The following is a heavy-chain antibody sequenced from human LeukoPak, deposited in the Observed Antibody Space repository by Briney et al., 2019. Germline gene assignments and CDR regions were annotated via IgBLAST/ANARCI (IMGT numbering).Heavy chain of an antibody. D-gene: IGHD3-22*01. CDR3: AKASHYDNSGYQYYFDY. Sequence: GGSLRLSCAASGFTFSSYAMSWVRQAPGKGLNWVSAISGSGGSTYYADSVKGRFTISRDNSKNTLYLQVNSLRAEDTAVYYCAKASHYDNSGYQYYFDYWGQGTLVTVPS. J-gene: IGHJ4*02. CDR2: ISGSGGST. CDR1: GFTFSSYA. V-gene: IGHV3-23*01.